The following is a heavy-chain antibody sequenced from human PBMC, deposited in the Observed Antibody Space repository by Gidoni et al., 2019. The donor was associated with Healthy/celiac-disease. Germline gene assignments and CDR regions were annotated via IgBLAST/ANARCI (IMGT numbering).Heavy chain of an antibody. CDR1: GYSFTSYW. D-gene: IGHD3-10*01. Sequence: EVQLVQSGAELTKPGESLTISCKCSGYSFTSYWIGWVRQMPGKGLEWMGIIYPGDSDTRYSPSFQGQVTISADKSISTAYLQWSSLKASDTAMYYCARTPAMVRGVNDAFDIWGQGTMVTVSS. CDR3: ARTPAMVRGVNDAFDI. CDR2: IYPGDSDT. J-gene: IGHJ3*02. V-gene: IGHV5-51*03.